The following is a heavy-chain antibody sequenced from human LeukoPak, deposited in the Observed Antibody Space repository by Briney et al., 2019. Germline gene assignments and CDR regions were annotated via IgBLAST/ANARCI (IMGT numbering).Heavy chain of an antibody. J-gene: IGHJ4*02. CDR3: ARGGVSLLWFGESSRRYYFDY. CDR2: IHHSGST. CDR1: GGSFSGYY. V-gene: IGHV4-34*01. D-gene: IGHD3-10*01. Sequence: SETLSLTCAVYGGSFSGYYWSWIRQPPGKGLEWIGEIHHSGSTNYNPSLKSRVTISVDTSKNQFSLKLSSVTAADTAVYYCARGGVSLLWFGESSRRYYFDYWGQGTLVTVSS.